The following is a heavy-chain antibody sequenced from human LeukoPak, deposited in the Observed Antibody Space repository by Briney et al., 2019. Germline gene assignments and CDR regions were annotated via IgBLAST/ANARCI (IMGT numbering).Heavy chain of an antibody. V-gene: IGHV1-2*02. CDR1: GYTFTGYY. D-gene: IGHD2-2*01. CDR2: INPNSGGT. J-gene: IGHJ6*02. Sequence: ASVKVSCKASGYTFTGYYMHWVRQAPGQGLEWMGWINPNSGGTNYAQKFQGRVTMTRDTSISTAYMELSRLRSDDTAVYYCARDRVIVVVPAISDYYYYGMDVWGQGTTVTVSS. CDR3: ARDRVIVVVPAISDYYYYGMDV.